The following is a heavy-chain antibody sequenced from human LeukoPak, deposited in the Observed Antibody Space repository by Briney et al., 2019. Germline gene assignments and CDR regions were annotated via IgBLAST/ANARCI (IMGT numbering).Heavy chain of an antibody. Sequence: SETLSLTCTVSGGSISSYYWSWIRQPPGKGLEWIGYIYYSGSTNYNPSLKSRVTISVDTSKNQFSLKLSSVTAADTAVYYCARLVSSMNFDYWGQGTLVTVSS. CDR3: ARLVSSMNFDY. J-gene: IGHJ4*02. CDR1: GGSISSYY. V-gene: IGHV4-59*08. CDR2: IYYSGST. D-gene: IGHD2/OR15-2a*01.